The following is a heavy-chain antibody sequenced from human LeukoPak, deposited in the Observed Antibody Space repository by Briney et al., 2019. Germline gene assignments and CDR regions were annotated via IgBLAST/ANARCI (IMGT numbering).Heavy chain of an antibody. Sequence: SVKVSCKASGGTFISYTISWVGQAPGQGGEWMGRIIPILGIANYEQKFQGRVTITAEKSTSTAYMELSSLRSEDTAVYYCARDDILVVPAAIVYCGQGTLVTVSS. V-gene: IGHV1-69*04. CDR3: ARDDILVVPAAIVY. J-gene: IGHJ4*02. D-gene: IGHD2-2*01. CDR1: GGTFISYT. CDR2: IIPILGIA.